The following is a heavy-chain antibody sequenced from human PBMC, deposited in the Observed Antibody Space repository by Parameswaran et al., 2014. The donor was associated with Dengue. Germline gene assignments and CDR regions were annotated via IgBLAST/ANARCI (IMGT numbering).Heavy chain of an antibody. D-gene: IGHD3-3*01. Sequence: WVRQAPGQGLEWMGRINPNSGGTNYAQKFQGRVTMTRDTSISTAYMELSRLRSDDTAVYYCASQYYDFWSGYYYYFDYWGQGTLVTVSS. CDR2: INPNSGGT. CDR3: ASQYYDFWSGYYYYFDY. J-gene: IGHJ4*02. V-gene: IGHV1-2*06.